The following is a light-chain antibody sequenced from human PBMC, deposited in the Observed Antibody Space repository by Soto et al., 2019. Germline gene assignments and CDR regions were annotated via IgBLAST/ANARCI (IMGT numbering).Light chain of an antibody. Sequence: QSALTQPASVSGSPGQSITISCTGSTSDVGGYDYVSWYQQHPGKAPKLMIYDVSNRPSGVSNRFSGSKSGNTASLTISGLQAEDEADYYCSSSTSSRTLLFGGGTKLTVL. J-gene: IGLJ2*01. CDR2: DVS. CDR3: SSSTSSRTLL. V-gene: IGLV2-14*03. CDR1: TSDVGGYDY.